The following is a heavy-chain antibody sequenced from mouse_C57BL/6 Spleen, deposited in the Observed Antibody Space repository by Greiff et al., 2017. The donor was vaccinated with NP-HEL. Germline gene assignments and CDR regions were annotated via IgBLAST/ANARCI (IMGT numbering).Heavy chain of an antibody. J-gene: IGHJ1*03. V-gene: IGHV1-69*01. CDR1: GYTFTSYW. CDR2: IDPSDSYT. Sequence: VQLQQPGAELVMPGASVKLSCKASGYTFTSYWMHWVKQRPGQGLEWIGEIDPSDSYTNYNQKFKGKSTLTVDKSSSTAYMQLSSLTSEDSAVYYCARRPYRDWYFDGWGTGTTVTVSS. CDR3: ARRPYRDWYFDG.